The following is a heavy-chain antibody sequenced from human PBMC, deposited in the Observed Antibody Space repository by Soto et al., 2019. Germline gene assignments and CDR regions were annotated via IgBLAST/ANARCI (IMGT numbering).Heavy chain of an antibody. CDR2: IMYHGSNK. J-gene: IGHJ6*02. Sequence: QVQLVESGGGVVQPGGSLRLSCTTSGFTFNTYGMHWVRQAPGKGLERVAIIMYHGSNKYYPDSVKGRFTISRDNSKNSLYLQMNSVRAEDTALYHCARADCTGAYCYSWPFNYGVDVWGQGATVTVSS. D-gene: IGHD2-15*01. CDR1: GFTFNTYG. V-gene: IGHV3-33*08. CDR3: ARADCTGAYCYSWPFNYGVDV.